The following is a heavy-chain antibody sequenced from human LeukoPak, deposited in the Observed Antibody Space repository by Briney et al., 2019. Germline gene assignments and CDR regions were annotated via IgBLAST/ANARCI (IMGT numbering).Heavy chain of an antibody. J-gene: IGHJ6*02. V-gene: IGHV4-59*08. CDR2: IYYSGST. Sequence: SETLSLTCTVSGGSISSYYWSWIRQPPGKGLEWIGYIYYSGSTNYNPSLKSRVTISVDTSKNQFSLKLSSVTAADTAVYYYARQNSVAGTVYYYYGMDVWGQGTTVTVSS. D-gene: IGHD6-19*01. CDR1: GGSISSYY. CDR3: ARQNSVAGTVYYYYGMDV.